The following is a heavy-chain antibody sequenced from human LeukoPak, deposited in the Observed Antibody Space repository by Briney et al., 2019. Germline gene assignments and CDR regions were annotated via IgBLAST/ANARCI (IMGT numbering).Heavy chain of an antibody. CDR2: ISGSGGST. D-gene: IGHD3-22*01. CDR3: AKDRAYYYDSSGYYYFDY. J-gene: IGHJ4*02. Sequence: GSLRFSCAASGFTFSSYAMSWVRQAPGKGLEWVSAISGSGGSTYYADSVKGRFTISRDNSKNTLYLQMNSLRAEDTAVYYCAKDRAYYYDSSGYYYFDYWGQGILVTVSS. V-gene: IGHV3-23*01. CDR1: GFTFSSYA.